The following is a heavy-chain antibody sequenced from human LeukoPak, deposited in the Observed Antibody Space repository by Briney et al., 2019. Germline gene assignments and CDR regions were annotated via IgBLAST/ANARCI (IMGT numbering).Heavy chain of an antibody. J-gene: IGHJ4*02. CDR3: AKDPSFGVVYDY. Sequence: GGSLRLSCAASGFTVSSNYMSWVRQAPGKGLEWVSAISGSGGSTYYADSVKGRFTISRDNSKNTLYLQMNSLRAEDTAVYYCAKDPSFGVVYDYWGQGTLVTVSS. CDR1: GFTVSSNY. CDR2: ISGSGGST. V-gene: IGHV3-23*01. D-gene: IGHD3-3*01.